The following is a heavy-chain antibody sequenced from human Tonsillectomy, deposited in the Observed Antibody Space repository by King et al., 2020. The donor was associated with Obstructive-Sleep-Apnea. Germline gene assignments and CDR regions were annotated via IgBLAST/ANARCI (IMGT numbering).Heavy chain of an antibody. CDR3: AKDLGAVAGNRGDYFDS. D-gene: IGHD6-19*01. CDR1: GFSFSSYG. V-gene: IGHV3-33*06. J-gene: IGHJ4*02. Sequence: VQLVESGGGVVQPGRSLRLSCAASGFSFSSYGMHWVRQAPGRGLEWVAGIWYDGTNKYYAVSVKGRFTISRDNTKNTLYLQMNSLRAEDTALYYCAKDLGAVAGNRGDYFDSWGQGTLVTVSS. CDR2: IWYDGTNK.